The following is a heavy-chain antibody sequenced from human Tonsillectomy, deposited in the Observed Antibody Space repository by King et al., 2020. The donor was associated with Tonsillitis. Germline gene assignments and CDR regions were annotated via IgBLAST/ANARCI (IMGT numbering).Heavy chain of an antibody. Sequence: EVQLVESGGGLVQPGRSLRLSCAASGFTVSSNYMSWVRQAPGKGLERGSVSYSGGSTYYADSVKGRFTISSHNSNNTLYLQMNSLRAEDTAVYYCARILVTHDWNYVDYYYGMDVSGLGNTVTVSS. CDR3: ARILVTHDWNYVDYYYGMDV. CDR2: SYSGGST. CDR1: GFTVSSNY. V-gene: IGHV3-53*04. J-gene: IGHJ6*02. D-gene: IGHD1-7*01.